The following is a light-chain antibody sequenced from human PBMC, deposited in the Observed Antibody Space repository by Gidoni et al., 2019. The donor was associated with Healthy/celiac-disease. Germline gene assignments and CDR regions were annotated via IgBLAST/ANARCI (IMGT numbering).Light chain of an antibody. J-gene: IGKJ2*02. CDR2: AAS. V-gene: IGKV1-39*01. CDR3: HQSYSTPGT. CDR1: QRISSY. Sequence: DIQMTQSPSSLSASVGDRVTITCRASQRISSYLHWYQQKPGKAPNLLIYAASSLQSRVPSRFRGSGSCTAFTLTIISLQPEDFATYYCHQSYSTPGTFGQGTKLEIK.